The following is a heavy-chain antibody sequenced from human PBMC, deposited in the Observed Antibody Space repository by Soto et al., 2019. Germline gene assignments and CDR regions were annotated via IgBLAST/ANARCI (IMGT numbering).Heavy chain of an antibody. Sequence: ASVKVSCKAAGGTFSSFAINWVRQAPGQGLEWMGGSIPIFGSSVYSKKFQDRVTITADESTSTAYMEVTSLTSEDTAVYYCARRTNNRFDPWGQGTLVTVSS. J-gene: IGHJ5*02. CDR3: ARRTNNRFDP. V-gene: IGHV1-69*13. CDR1: GGTFSSFA. D-gene: IGHD4-17*01. CDR2: SIPIFGSS.